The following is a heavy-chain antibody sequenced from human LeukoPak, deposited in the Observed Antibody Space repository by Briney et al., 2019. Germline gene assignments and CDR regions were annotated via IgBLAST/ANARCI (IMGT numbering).Heavy chain of an antibody. CDR3: ARDGRYFDWLSPWYFDL. D-gene: IGHD3-9*01. V-gene: IGHV4-59*01. CDR2: IYYSGST. J-gene: IGHJ2*01. CDR1: GDYISYFY. Sequence: SETLSLTCSVSGDYISYFYWSWIRQPPGKGLEWIGYIYYSGSTNYNPSLKSRVTISVDTSKNQFSLKLSSVTAADTAVYYCARDGRYFDWLSPWYFDLWGRGTLVTVSS.